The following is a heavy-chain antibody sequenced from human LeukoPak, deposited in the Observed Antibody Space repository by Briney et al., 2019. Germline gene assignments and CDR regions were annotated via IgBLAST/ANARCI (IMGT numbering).Heavy chain of an antibody. J-gene: IGHJ4*02. CDR1: GGSISSYY. Sequence: PSETLSLTCTVSGGSISSYYRSWIRQPAGKGLEWIGRIYTSGSTNYNPSLKSRVTMSVDTSKNQFSLKLSSVTAADTAVYYCARTYYDGSGYFRIYYFDYWGQGTLVTVSS. CDR2: IYTSGST. D-gene: IGHD3-22*01. CDR3: ARTYYDGSGYFRIYYFDY. V-gene: IGHV4-4*07.